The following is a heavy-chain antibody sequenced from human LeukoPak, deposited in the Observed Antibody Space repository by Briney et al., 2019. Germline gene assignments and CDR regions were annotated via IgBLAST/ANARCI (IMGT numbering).Heavy chain of an antibody. CDR3: ARHLWFGELSSLDY. CDR1: GFTFSTYW. J-gene: IGHJ4*02. Sequence: PGGSLRLSCIASGFTFSTYWMSWVRQAPGKGLEWVANIKQDGSATYYVDSVKGRFTISRDNAKNSLYLQMNSLRDEDTAVYYCARHLWFGELSSLDYWGQGTLDTVSS. D-gene: IGHD3-10*01. CDR2: IKQDGSAT. V-gene: IGHV3-7*01.